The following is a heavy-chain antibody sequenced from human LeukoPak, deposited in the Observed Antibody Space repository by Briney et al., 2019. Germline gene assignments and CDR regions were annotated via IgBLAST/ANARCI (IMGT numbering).Heavy chain of an antibody. V-gene: IGHV4-4*02. CDR1: GDSFSSNYW. CDR2: IYHSGST. D-gene: IGHD5-18*01. Sequence: PSETLSLTCAVSGDSFSSNYWWTWVRQSPEKGLEWIGEIYHSGSTHYNPSLKSRASISVDKSKNQFSLRLYSVTAADTAVYYCARAPPGDSHDYWGQGTLVTVSS. J-gene: IGHJ4*02. CDR3: ARAPPGDSHDY.